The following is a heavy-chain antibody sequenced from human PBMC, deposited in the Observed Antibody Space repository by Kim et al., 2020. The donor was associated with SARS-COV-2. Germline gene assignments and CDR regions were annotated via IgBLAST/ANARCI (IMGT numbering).Heavy chain of an antibody. D-gene: IGHD5-18*01. V-gene: IGHV3-7*03. Sequence: GGSLRLSCAASGFTFSSYWMSWVRQAPGKGLEWVANIKQDGSEKYYVDSVKGRFTISRDNAKNSLYLQMNSLRAEDTAVYYCARDGRDGYSYGYGDYWGQGTLVTVSS. CDR2: IKQDGSEK. J-gene: IGHJ4*02. CDR3: ARDGRDGYSYGYGDY. CDR1: GFTFSSYW.